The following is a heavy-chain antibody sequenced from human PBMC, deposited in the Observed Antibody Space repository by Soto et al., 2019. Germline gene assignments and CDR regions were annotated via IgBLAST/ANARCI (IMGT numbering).Heavy chain of an antibody. D-gene: IGHD6-19*01. CDR2: ISAYNGNT. Sequence: ASVKVSCKASGYTFTSYGISWVRQAPGQGLEWMGWISAYNGNTKYAQKLQGRVTMTTDTSTSTAYMEVRSLRSDDTAEYYGARDLEVGLVDYWGQGTLVTGSS. CDR3: ARDLEVGLVDY. V-gene: IGHV1-18*01. CDR1: GYTFTSYG. J-gene: IGHJ4*02.